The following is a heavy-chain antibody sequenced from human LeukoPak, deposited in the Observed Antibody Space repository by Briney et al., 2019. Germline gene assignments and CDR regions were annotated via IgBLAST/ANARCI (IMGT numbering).Heavy chain of an antibody. V-gene: IGHV1-46*01. CDR3: AGDRHGVVINWFDP. CDR2: INPSGGST. D-gene: IGHD3-3*01. J-gene: IGHJ5*02. CDR1: GYTFTNYY. Sequence: ASVTVPCKASGYTFTNYYMHWVRHAPGQGLEWMGIINPSGGSTSYAQKFQGRVTMTRDTSTSTVYMELSSLRSEDTAVYYCAGDRHGVVINWFDPWGQGTLVTVSS.